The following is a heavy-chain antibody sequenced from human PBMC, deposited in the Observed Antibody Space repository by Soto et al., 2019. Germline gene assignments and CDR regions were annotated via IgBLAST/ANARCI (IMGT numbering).Heavy chain of an antibody. V-gene: IGHV3-7*01. D-gene: IGHD2-15*01. CDR3: ARDMVVVAAENWFDP. CDR1: GFTFSSYW. J-gene: IGHJ5*02. Sequence: PGGSLRFSCAASGFTFSSYWMSWVRQAPGKGLEWVANIKQDGSEKYYVDSVKGRFTISRDNAKNSLYLQMNSLRAEDTAVYYCARDMVVVAAENWFDPWGQGTLVTVSS. CDR2: IKQDGSEK.